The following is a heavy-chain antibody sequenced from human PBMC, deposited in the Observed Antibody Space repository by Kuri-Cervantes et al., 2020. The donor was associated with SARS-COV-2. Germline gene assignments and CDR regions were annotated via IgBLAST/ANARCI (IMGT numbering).Heavy chain of an antibody. V-gene: IGHV3-21*01. CDR2: ISSSSSYI. CDR1: GFTFGSYS. CDR3: ARDFSSSGGFDY. D-gene: IGHD6-6*01. Sequence: GGSLRLSCAASGFTFGSYSMNWVRQAPGKGLEWVSSISSSSSYIYYADSVKGRFTISRDNAKNSLYLQMNSLRAEDTAVYYCARDFSSSGGFDYWGQGTLVTVSS. J-gene: IGHJ4*02.